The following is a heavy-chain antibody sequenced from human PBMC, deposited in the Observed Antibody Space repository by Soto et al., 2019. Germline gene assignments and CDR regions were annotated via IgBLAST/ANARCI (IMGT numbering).Heavy chain of an antibody. CDR2: IIPIFGTA. D-gene: IGHD6-19*01. CDR3: ARLSRTEQWLDY. J-gene: IGHJ4*02. V-gene: IGHV1-69*01. CDR1: GGTFSSYA. Sequence: QVQLVQSGAEVKKPGSSVKVSCKASGGTFSSYAISWVRQAPGQGLEWMGGIIPIFGTANYAQKFQGRVKITAEESTNTAFMELSNLGTEDTAGDYCARLSRTEQWLDYWGQGTLVTVSS.